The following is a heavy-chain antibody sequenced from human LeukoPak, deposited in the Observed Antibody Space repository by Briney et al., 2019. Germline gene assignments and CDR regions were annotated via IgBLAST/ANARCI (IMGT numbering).Heavy chain of an antibody. CDR3: TKKGLPGYSSGWYYFDY. Sequence: QPGRSLRLSCAASGFTFDDYVMSWVRQAPGKGLEWVGFIRREAYGGTAEYAASMKGRFSISRDDSKNIAYLQMHSLQTEDTAVYYCTKKGLPGYSSGWYYFDYWGQGTLVTVSS. CDR2: IRREAYGGTA. D-gene: IGHD6-19*01. CDR1: GFTFDDYV. J-gene: IGHJ4*02. V-gene: IGHV3-49*04.